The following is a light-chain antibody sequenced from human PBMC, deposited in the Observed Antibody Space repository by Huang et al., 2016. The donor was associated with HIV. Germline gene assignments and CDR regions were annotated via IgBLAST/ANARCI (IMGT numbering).Light chain of an antibody. V-gene: IGKV2-30*02. CDR3: MQGTHWPQT. J-gene: IGKJ1*01. CDR1: HSLLHSDGNTS. Sequence: DVVLTQSPLSLSVTLGQPASISCTSSHSLLHSDGNTSVTWVLQRPGQSPRRLMYKVSNRDFGVPARFSGSGSGADFTLTISRVEADDIGVYYCMQGTHWPQTFGQGTKVEVK. CDR2: KVS.